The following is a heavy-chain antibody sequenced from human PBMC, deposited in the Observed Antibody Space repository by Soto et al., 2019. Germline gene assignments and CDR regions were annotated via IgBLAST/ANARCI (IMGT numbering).Heavy chain of an antibody. J-gene: IGHJ4*02. CDR3: ARERSLAVASAGY. Sequence: QPGGSLRLSCAASGFTFSSYSMNWVRQTPEKGLEWVSYISTAGTTIFYADSVKGRFSISRDDAKNSLYLQMNSLRDEDTAVYYCARERSLAVASAGYWGQGTLVTVSS. CDR2: ISTAGTTI. CDR1: GFTFSSYS. D-gene: IGHD6-19*01. V-gene: IGHV3-48*02.